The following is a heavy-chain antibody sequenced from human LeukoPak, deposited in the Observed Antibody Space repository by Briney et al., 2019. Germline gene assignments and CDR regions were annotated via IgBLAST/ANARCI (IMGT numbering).Heavy chain of an antibody. CDR3: ATTLGVGGAFDI. CDR1: GFTFSSYA. J-gene: IGHJ3*02. CDR2: ISGSGGST. D-gene: IGHD3-16*01. V-gene: IGHV3-23*01. Sequence: PGGSLRLSCAASGFTFSSYAMSWVRQAPGKGLEWVSAISGSGGSTYYADSVKGRFTISRDNSKNTLYLQMNSLRAEDTAVYYCATTLGVGGAFDIWGQGTMVTVSS.